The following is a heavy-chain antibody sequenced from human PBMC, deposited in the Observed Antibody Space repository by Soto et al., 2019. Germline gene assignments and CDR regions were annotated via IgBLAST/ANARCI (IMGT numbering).Heavy chain of an antibody. J-gene: IGHJ1*01. CDR1: GYSFTSYW. CDR3: ARPLDYSNLDFQH. Sequence: PGESLKISWKGSGYSFTSYWISWVRQMPGKGLEWMGRIDPSDSYTNYSPSFQGHVTISADKSISTAYLQWSSLKASDTAMYYCARPLDYSNLDFQHWGQGTLVTVSS. D-gene: IGHD4-4*01. V-gene: IGHV5-10-1*01. CDR2: IDPSDSYT.